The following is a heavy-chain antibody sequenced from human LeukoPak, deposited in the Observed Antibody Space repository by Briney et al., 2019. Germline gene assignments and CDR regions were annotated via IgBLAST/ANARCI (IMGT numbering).Heavy chain of an antibody. D-gene: IGHD1-26*01. J-gene: IGHJ6*02. CDR2: INPSGGST. V-gene: IGHV1-46*01. CDR3: ARSMGYGMDV. CDR1: GYTFTSYH. Sequence: ASVKVSFQASGYTFTSYHLHWVRQAPGQGLEWMGLINPSGGSTSYAQKFQGRVTMTRDTSTSKVYMELSSLRSEDTAVYYCARSMGYGMDVWGQGTTVTVSS.